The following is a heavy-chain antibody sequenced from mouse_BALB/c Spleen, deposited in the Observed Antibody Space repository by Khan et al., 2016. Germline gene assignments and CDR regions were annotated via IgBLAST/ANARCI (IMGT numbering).Heavy chain of an antibody. CDR1: GYSIQDTY. Sequence: VQLQQSGAELVKPGASVKLSCTASGYSIQDTYIHWVRQRPEQGLDWIGRIDPPNDNTKYDPKFQGKATITADTSSNTAYMQLSSLTYEDTAVQYGARMYDGDYWGQGTTLTVSS. D-gene: IGHD2-14*01. J-gene: IGHJ2*01. CDR3: ARMYDGDY. V-gene: IGHV14-3*02. CDR2: IDPPNDNT.